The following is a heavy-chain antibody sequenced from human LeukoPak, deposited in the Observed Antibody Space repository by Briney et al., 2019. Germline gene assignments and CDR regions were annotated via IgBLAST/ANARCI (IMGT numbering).Heavy chain of an antibody. D-gene: IGHD4-11*01. V-gene: IGHV1-2*02. J-gene: IGHJ5*02. CDR2: INPNSGGT. CDR3: ARERLQFRDWFDP. CDR1: GGTFSSYA. Sequence: GASVKVSCKASGGTFSSYAISWVRQAPGQGLEWMGWINPNSGGTNYAQKFQGRVTMTRDTSISTAYTELSRLRSDDTAVYYCARERLQFRDWFDPWGQGTLVTVSS.